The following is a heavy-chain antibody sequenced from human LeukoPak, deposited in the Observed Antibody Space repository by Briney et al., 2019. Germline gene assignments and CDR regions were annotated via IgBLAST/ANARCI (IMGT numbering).Heavy chain of an antibody. CDR2: INPSGGST. CDR1: GYTFTSYY. V-gene: IGHV1-46*01. CDR3: AREGRSSSSWLTESNWFDP. Sequence: ASVKVSCKASGYTFTSYYMHWVRQAPGQGLEWMGIINPSGGSTSYAQKFQGRVTMTRDMSTSTVYMELSSLRSEDSAVYYCAREGRSSSSWLTESNWFDPWGQGTLVTVSS. D-gene: IGHD6-6*01. J-gene: IGHJ5*02.